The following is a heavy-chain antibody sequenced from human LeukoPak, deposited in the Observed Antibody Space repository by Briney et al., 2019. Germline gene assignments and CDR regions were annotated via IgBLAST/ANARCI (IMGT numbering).Heavy chain of an antibody. CDR3: ERQQGIQYLNFDY. CDR1: GYTFTDYY. CDR2: INLIAGLT. V-gene: IGHV1-46*01. J-gene: IGHJ4*02. Sequence: GASVKVSCKASGYTFTDYYIHWLRQAPGEGPEWMGMINLIAGLTHLAPKFQGRVTMTRDTSTSTVYMDLTSLGSEDTAVYYCERQQGIQYLNFDYWGQGALVAVSS. D-gene: IGHD1/OR15-1a*01.